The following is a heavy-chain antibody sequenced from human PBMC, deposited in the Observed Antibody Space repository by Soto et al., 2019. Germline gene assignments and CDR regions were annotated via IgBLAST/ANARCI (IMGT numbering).Heavy chain of an antibody. CDR2: ISSSSSTI. Sequence: GGSLRLSCAPSGFTFSSYSMNWVRRAPGKGLEWVSSISSSSSTIYYADSVKGRFTISRDNSKNTLYLQINSLRAEDTAVYYCAKGIGGYYYYYYYYMDVWGKGTTVTVSS. CDR1: GFTFSSYS. D-gene: IGHD3-22*01. V-gene: IGHV3-48*01. J-gene: IGHJ6*03. CDR3: AKGIGGYYYYYYYYMDV.